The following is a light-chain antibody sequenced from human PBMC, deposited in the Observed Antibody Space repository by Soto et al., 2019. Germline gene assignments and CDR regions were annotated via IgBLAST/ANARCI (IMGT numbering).Light chain of an antibody. CDR2: EVT. CDR3: TSYRDTSTLGV. J-gene: IGLJ1*01. V-gene: IGLV2-14*01. CDR1: SSDVGGYNY. Sequence: QSALTQPASVSGSPGRAITISCTGTSSDVGGYNYVSWYQQHPGKAPTMIIYEVTNRPSGVSDRFSGSKSGNTAFLTISGLQAEDEADYFCTSYRDTSTLGVFGTGTKATV.